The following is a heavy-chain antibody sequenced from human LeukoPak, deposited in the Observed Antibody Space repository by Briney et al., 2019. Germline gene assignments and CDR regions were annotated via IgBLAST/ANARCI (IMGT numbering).Heavy chain of an antibody. CDR3: ARGRSITLLRGVAMSDGFDI. CDR1: GFTFSNAW. Sequence: PGGSLRLSCAASGFTFSNAWMSWVRQAPGKGLEWVGRIKTKTDGGTTDYAAPVKGRFTISRDNARNLLFLQMNGLRAEDTAVYYCARGRSITLLRGVAMSDGFDIWGQGAMVAVSS. CDR2: IKTKTDGGTT. V-gene: IGHV3-15*01. J-gene: IGHJ3*02. D-gene: IGHD3-10*01.